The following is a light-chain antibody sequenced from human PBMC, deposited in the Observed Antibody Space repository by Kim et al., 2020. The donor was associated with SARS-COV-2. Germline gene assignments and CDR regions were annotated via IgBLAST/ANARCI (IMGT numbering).Light chain of an antibody. CDR3: QESSSTSIT. CDR1: QNINKF. CDR2: TAS. Sequence: DIQMTQSPSSLSASVGDRVTITCRASQNINKFLNWYQQKPGKAPKLLIYTASALETGVPSRFSGSGSGTDFTLTISSLQREDFATYYCQESSSTSITIGQGTRLEIK. J-gene: IGKJ5*01. V-gene: IGKV1-39*01.